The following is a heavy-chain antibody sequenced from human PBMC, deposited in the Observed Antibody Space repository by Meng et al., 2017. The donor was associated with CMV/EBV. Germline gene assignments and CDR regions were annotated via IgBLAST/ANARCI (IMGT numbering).Heavy chain of an antibody. Sequence: FRSYASSWVRQDPGQGLEWMGGIIPIFGTANYEQKYKGRVTITTDESTSTAYIELSSLRSEDTAVYYCARSLGYCSSTSCYTPVGYWGQGTLVTVSS. D-gene: IGHD2-2*02. CDR1: FRSYA. CDR3: ARSLGYCSSTSCYTPVGY. J-gene: IGHJ4*02. CDR2: IIPIFGTA. V-gene: IGHV1-69*05.